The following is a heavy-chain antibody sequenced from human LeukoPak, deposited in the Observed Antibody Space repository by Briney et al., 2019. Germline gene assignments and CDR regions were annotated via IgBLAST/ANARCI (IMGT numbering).Heavy chain of an antibody. D-gene: IGHD3-22*01. CDR2: ISWNSGSI. CDR1: GFTSDDYA. Sequence: GGSLRLSCAASGFTSDDYAMHWVRQAPGKGPEWVSGISWNSGSIGYADSVKGRFTISRDNAKNSLYLQMNSLRAEDTALYYCAKDGDSSGYSIDYWGQGTLVTVSS. V-gene: IGHV3-9*02. CDR3: AKDGDSSGYSIDY. J-gene: IGHJ4*02.